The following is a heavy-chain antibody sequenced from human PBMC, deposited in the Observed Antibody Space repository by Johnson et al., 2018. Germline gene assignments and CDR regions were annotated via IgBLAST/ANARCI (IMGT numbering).Heavy chain of an antibody. V-gene: IGHV3-9*01. CDR3: AKDMEGPYYYYYMDV. D-gene: IGHD3-3*01. Sequence: VQLQESGGGSVQPGGSLRLSCAASGFTFDDYAMHWVRQAPGKGLEWVSGINWNSGSMDYADSVKGRFTISTDNAKNSLYLQMNSLRPEDTALYYCAKDMEGPYYYYYMDVLGKGTTVTVSS. CDR1: GFTFDDYA. CDR2: INWNSGSM. J-gene: IGHJ6*03.